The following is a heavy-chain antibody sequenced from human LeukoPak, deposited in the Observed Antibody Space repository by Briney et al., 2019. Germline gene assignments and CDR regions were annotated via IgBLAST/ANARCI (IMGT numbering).Heavy chain of an antibody. Sequence: SETLSLTCAVYGGSLSGYYWSWIRQPPGKGLEWIGEINHSGSTNYNPSLKSRVTISVDTSKNQFSLKLSSVTAADTAVYYCARKGGESSGYYCDYWGQGTLVTVSS. J-gene: IGHJ4*02. CDR3: ARKGGESSGYYCDY. D-gene: IGHD3-22*01. CDR1: GGSLSGYY. CDR2: INHSGST. V-gene: IGHV4-34*01.